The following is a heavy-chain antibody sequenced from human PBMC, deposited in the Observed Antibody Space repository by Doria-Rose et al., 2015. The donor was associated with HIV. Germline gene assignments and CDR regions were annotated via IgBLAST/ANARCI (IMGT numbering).Heavy chain of an antibody. Sequence: QITLKESGPVLVKPKETLTLTCTVSGVSLSSPGMGVSWIRQPPGKALEWLANIFSDDERSYKTSLKSRLTISSGTSKSQVVLTMTDMDPVDTATYYCARIKSSRWYHKYYFDFWGQGTLVIVSA. J-gene: IGHJ4*02. D-gene: IGHD6-13*01. V-gene: IGHV2-26*01. CDR1: GVSLSSPGMG. CDR2: IFSDDER. CDR3: ARIKSSRWYHKYYFDF.